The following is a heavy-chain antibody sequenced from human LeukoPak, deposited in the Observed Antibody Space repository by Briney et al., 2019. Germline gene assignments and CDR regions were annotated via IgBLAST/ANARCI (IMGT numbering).Heavy chain of an antibody. Sequence: PSETLCLSCTVSGGGISSSSLHWGWIRQPPGKGLEWIGSIYYSGSTYYNPSLKSRLTISVDTSKNQFSLKLSSVTAADTAVYYCVRRRDRVIDYWGQGTLVTVSS. V-gene: IGHV4-39*01. CDR1: GGGISSSSLH. J-gene: IGHJ4*02. CDR2: IYYSGST. CDR3: VRRRDRVIDY.